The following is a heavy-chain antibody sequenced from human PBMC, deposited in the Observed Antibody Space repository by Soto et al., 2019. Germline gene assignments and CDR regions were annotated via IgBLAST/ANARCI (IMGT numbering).Heavy chain of an antibody. V-gene: IGHV3-30-3*01. J-gene: IGHJ3*02. Sequence: GGSLRLSCAASGFTFSSYAMHWVRQAPGKGLEWVAVISYDGSNKYYADSVKGRFTISRDNSKNTLYLQMNSLRAEDTAVYYCARDHHSSSWSLAFDIWGQGTMVTVSS. CDR2: ISYDGSNK. CDR1: GFTFSSYA. D-gene: IGHD6-13*01. CDR3: ARDHHSSSWSLAFDI.